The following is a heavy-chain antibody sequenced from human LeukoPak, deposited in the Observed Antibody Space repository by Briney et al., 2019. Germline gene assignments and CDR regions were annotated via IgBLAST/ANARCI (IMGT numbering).Heavy chain of an antibody. V-gene: IGHV1-58*02. CDR2: IVVGSGNT. CDR1: GFTFTSSA. J-gene: IGHJ4*02. D-gene: IGHD2-2*01. CDR3: AVSNLGYCSSTSCYGLGIDY. Sequence: GASVKVSCKASGFTFTSSAMQWVRQARGQRPEWIGWIVVGSGNTNYAQKFQERVTITRDMSTSTAYMELSSLRSEDTAVYYCAVSNLGYCSSTSCYGLGIDYWGQGTLVTVPS.